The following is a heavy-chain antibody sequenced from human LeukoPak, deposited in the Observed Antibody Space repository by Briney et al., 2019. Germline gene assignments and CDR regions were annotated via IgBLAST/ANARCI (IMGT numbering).Heavy chain of an antibody. Sequence: MPSETLSLTCTVSGGSISSSSYYWGWIRQPPGKGLEWIGSIYYSGSTYYNPSLKTRVTISVDTSKNQFSLKLSSVTAADTAVYYCASPGYGGNSGSFGYWGQGTLVTVSS. CDR1: GGSISSSSYY. J-gene: IGHJ4*02. CDR3: ASPGYGGNSGSFGY. D-gene: IGHD4-23*01. V-gene: IGHV4-39*01. CDR2: IYYSGST.